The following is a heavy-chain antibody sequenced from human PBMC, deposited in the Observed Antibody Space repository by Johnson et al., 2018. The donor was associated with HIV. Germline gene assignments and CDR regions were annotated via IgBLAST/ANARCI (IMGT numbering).Heavy chain of an antibody. D-gene: IGHD2-21*02. Sequence: VQLVESGGGMVRPGGSLRLSCAASGFTFDDYGMSWVRQAPGKGLEWVSGSNWHGGSTGYADSVKGRFTIARDNAKNSLYLQMNSLRDEDTALYYCAREPMDCGGDCWGVFDLWGQGTMVTVSS. CDR3: AREPMDCGGDCWGVFDL. CDR1: GFTFDDYG. V-gene: IGHV3-20*04. J-gene: IGHJ3*01. CDR2: SNWHGGST.